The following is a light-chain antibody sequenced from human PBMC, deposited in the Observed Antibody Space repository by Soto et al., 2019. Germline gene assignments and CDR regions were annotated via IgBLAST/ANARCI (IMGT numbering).Light chain of an antibody. CDR1: SSDVGSYNH. Sequence: QSALTQPPSVSGSPGQSVTISCTGTSSDVGSYNHVSWYQQPPGTAPKLMIYEVSNRPSGVPDRFSGSKSGNTASLTISGLQAEDEADYYCSSYTSSSTLEVVFGGGTKLTVL. CDR3: SSYTSSSTLEVV. CDR2: EVS. V-gene: IGLV2-18*02. J-gene: IGLJ2*01.